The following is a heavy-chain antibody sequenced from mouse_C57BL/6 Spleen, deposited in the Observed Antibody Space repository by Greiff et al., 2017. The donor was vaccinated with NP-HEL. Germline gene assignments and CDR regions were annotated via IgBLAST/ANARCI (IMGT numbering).Heavy chain of an antibody. CDR3: ARSGAAQATLDY. Sequence: EVQLVESVAELVRPGASVKLSCTASGFNIQNTYMHWVKQRPEQGLEWIGRIDPANGNTKYAPKFQGKATITADTSSNTAYLQLSSLTSEDTAIYYCARSGAAQATLDYWGQGTTLTVSS. V-gene: IGHV14-3*01. CDR1: GFNIQNTY. CDR2: IDPANGNT. J-gene: IGHJ2*01. D-gene: IGHD3-2*02.